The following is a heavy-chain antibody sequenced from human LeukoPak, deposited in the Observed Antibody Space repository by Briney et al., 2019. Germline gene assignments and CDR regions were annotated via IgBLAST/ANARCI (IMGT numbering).Heavy chain of an antibody. D-gene: IGHD5-18*01. CDR2: IRDDGSNK. CDR1: GFTFSSYG. CDR3: AKDFDGYTYGNLDF. J-gene: IGHJ4*02. V-gene: IGHV3-30*02. Sequence: PGGSLRLSCAASGFTFSSYGMHWVRQAPGKGLEWVAFIRDDGSNKYYADSVKGRFTISRDNSKNTLYLQMNSLRAEDTAVYYCAKDFDGYTYGNLDFWGQGTLVTVSS.